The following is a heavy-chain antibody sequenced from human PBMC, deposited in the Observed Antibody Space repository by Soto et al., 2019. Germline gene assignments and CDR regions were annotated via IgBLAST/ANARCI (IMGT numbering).Heavy chain of an antibody. CDR1: GGSFSGYY. V-gene: IGHV4-34*01. CDR2: INHSGST. J-gene: IGHJ4*02. Sequence: QVQLQQWGAGLLKPSETLSLTCAVYGGSFSGYYWSWIRQPPGKGLEWIGEINHSGSTNYNPSLKSRVTISVATSKNQFSLKLSSVTAADTAVYYCARAIAARTLEFDYWGQGTLVTVSS. D-gene: IGHD6-6*01. CDR3: ARAIAARTLEFDY.